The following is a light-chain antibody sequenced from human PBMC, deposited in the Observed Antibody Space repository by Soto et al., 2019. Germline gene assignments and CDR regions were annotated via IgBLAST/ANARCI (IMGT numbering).Light chain of an antibody. CDR1: SSDVGIYNL. V-gene: IGLV2-23*01. Sequence: QSALTQPASVSGSPGQSITISCTGTSSDVGIYNLVSWYQQHPGKAPKLMIYEGSQRPSGVSNRFSGSKSGNTASLTISGLQAEDEADYYCCSYAGSSTWVFGGGTKLTVL. CDR2: EGS. J-gene: IGLJ3*02. CDR3: CSYAGSSTWV.